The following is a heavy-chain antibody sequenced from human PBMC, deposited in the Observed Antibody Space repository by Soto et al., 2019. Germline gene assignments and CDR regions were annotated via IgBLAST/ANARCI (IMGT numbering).Heavy chain of an antibody. V-gene: IGHV3-74*01. D-gene: IGHD3-22*01. Sequence: GGSLRLSCAASGFTFSNYWMHWVRQAPGKGLVWISRINDQGGSPTYADSVKGRFTISRDNVKNTLYLQMSSLRAEDTAVYYCTTNYYDSSGYDNWFDPWGQGTLVTVSS. J-gene: IGHJ5*02. CDR2: INDQGGSP. CDR3: TTNYYDSSGYDNWFDP. CDR1: GFTFSNYW.